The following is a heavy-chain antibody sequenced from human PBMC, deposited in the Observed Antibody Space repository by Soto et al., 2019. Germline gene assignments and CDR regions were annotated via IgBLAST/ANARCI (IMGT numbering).Heavy chain of an antibody. D-gene: IGHD3-10*01. Sequence: QVQLEQSGAEVKKPGSSVKVSCKASGGTLSDHGVAWLRQAPGQGLEWMGGTIPVFNTAKYAQKFQGRVTVTADKFTNIDYMELSSLRSADTAFYFCARGVYGSGNYYTGPSAFDIWGQGTMVIVSS. CDR3: ARGVYGSGNYYTGPSAFDI. CDR2: TIPVFNTA. J-gene: IGHJ3*02. CDR1: GGTLSDHG. V-gene: IGHV1-69*06.